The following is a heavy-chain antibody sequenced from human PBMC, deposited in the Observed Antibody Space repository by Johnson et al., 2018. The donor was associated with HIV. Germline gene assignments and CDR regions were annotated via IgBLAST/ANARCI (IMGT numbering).Heavy chain of an antibody. Sequence: VQLVESGGGLVQPGGSLRLSCAASGFIFSSYWMSWVRQAPGKGLEWVANIKEDGGERYYVGSVKGRFSVSRDNAKNTLYLQMKSLRVEDTAVYYCARETNRPGGAGDAFDIWGQVTMVTVSS. CDR1: GFIFSSYW. D-gene: IGHD3-16*01. J-gene: IGHJ3*02. CDR2: IKEDGGER. V-gene: IGHV3-7*01. CDR3: ARETNRPGGAGDAFDI.